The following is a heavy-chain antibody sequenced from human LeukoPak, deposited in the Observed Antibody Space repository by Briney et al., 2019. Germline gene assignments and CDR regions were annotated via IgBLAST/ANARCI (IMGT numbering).Heavy chain of an antibody. V-gene: IGHV4-34*01. CDR2: INHSGST. D-gene: IGHD2-15*01. J-gene: IGHJ4*02. CDR1: GGSFSGYY. CDR3: ASSRYCSGGSCSLPGY. Sequence: SETLSLTCAVYGGSFSGYYWSWIRQPPGKGLEWIGEINHSGSTNYNPSPKSRVTISVDMSENQFSLKLTSVTAADTAVYFCASSRYCSGGSCSLPGYWGQGTLVTVSS.